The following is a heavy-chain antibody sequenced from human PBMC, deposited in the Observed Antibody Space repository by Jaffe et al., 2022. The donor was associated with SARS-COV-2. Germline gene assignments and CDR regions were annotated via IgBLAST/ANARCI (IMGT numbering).Heavy chain of an antibody. CDR3: ARHRVGGSLWFDP. D-gene: IGHD1-26*01. J-gene: IGHJ5*02. CDR1: GGSISSSGYY. CDR2: IYYSGST. V-gene: IGHV4-39*01. Sequence: QLQLQESGPGLVKPSETLSLTCTVSGGSISSSGYYWGWIRQPPGKGLEWIGSIYYSGSTYYNPSLKSRVTISVDTSKNQFSLKLSSVTAADTAVYYCARHRVGGSLWFDPWGQGTLVTVSS.